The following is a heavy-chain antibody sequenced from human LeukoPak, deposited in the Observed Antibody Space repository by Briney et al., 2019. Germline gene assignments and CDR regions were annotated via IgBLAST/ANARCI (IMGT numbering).Heavy chain of an antibody. CDR2: IYYSGGT. CDR1: GGSISSGGYY. D-gene: IGHD4-17*01. V-gene: IGHV4-39*01. CDR3: AGRPSYGDPVGGIDY. Sequence: SQTLSLTCTVSGGSISSGGYYWGWIRQPPGKGLEWIGSIYYSGGTYYNPSLKSRVTISVDTSKNQFSLKLSSVTAADTAVYYCAGRPSYGDPVGGIDYWGQGTLVTVSS. J-gene: IGHJ4*02.